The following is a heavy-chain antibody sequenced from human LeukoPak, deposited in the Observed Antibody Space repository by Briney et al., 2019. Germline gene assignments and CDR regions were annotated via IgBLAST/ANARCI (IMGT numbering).Heavy chain of an antibody. D-gene: IGHD6-13*01. V-gene: IGHV4-4*07. CDR1: GGSISSYY. Sequence: KASETLSLTCTVSGGSISSYYWSWIRQPAGKGLERIGRIHTSGSTNYNPSLKSRVTMSVDTSKNQFSLKLSSVTAADTAVYYCARFGSSWYNWFDPWGQGTLVTVSS. CDR2: IHTSGST. CDR3: ARFGSSWYNWFDP. J-gene: IGHJ5*02.